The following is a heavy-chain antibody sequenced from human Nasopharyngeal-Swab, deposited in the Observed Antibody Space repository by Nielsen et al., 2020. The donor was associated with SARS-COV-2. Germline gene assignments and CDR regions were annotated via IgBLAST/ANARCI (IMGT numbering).Heavy chain of an antibody. CDR1: GGSFTGYY. V-gene: IGHV4-34*01. J-gene: IGHJ6*02. CDR3: ARDVAPYGMDV. Sequence: SETLSLTCSVSGGSFTGYYWSWIRQPPGKGLEWIGEINHSGSTNYNPSLKSRVTISVDTSKNQFSLKLSSVTAADTAVYYCARDVAPYGMDVWGQGTTVTVSS. CDR2: INHSGST.